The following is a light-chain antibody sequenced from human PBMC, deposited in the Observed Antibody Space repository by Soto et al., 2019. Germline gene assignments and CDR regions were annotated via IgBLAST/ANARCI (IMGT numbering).Light chain of an antibody. J-gene: IGKJ1*01. CDR2: WAS. Sequence: DIVMTQSPXSLXVSLGERXTINCKSSQSVLYSSNNKNYLAWYQQKPGQPPKLLIYWASTRESGVPDRFSGSGSGTDFTLTISSLQAEDVAVYYCQQYYSTPWTFGQGTKVEIK. CDR3: QQYYSTPWT. CDR1: QSVLYSSNNKNY. V-gene: IGKV4-1*01.